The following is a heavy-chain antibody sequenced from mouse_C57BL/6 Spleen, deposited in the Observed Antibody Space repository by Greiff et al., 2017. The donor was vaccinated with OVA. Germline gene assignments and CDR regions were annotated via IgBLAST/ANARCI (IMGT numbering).Heavy chain of an antibody. D-gene: IGHD2-4*01. V-gene: IGHV5-6*01. CDR3: ARHPPYYDYDYWYFDV. Sequence: EVQLQESGGDLVKPGGSLKLSCAASGFTFSSYGMSWVRQTPDKRLEWVATISSGGSYTYYPDSVKGRFTISRDNAKNTLYLQMSSLKSEDTAMYYCARHPPYYDYDYWYFDVWGTGTTVTVSS. CDR1: GFTFSSYG. J-gene: IGHJ1*03. CDR2: ISSGGSYT.